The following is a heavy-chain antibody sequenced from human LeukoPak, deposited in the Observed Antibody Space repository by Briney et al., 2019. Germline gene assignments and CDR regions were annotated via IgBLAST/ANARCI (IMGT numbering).Heavy chain of an antibody. CDR3: ARSGGYSFDL. CDR1: AGSISSHY. V-gene: IGHV4-59*11. Sequence: PSETLTLTCTVSAGSISSHYWSWIRQPPAKELESIGYIYYSGSTNYNPSLKSRVTISIDTSKNQFSLKLTSVSAADTAVYYCARSGGYSFDLWGQGTLVTVSS. J-gene: IGHJ4*02. D-gene: IGHD1-26*01. CDR2: IYYSGST.